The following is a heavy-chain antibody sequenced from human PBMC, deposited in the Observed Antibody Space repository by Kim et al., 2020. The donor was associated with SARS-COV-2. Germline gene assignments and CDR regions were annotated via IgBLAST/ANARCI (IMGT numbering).Heavy chain of an antibody. V-gene: IGHV4-31*03. J-gene: IGHJ5*02. D-gene: IGHD3-3*01. CDR2: IYYSGGT. CDR3: ARAMGITIFGVVIVNWLDP. CDR1: GGSISSGGYY. Sequence: SETLSLTCTVSGGSISSGGYYWSWIRQHPGKGLEWIGYIYYSGGTYYNPSLKSRVTISVDTSKNQFSLKLSSVTAADTAVYYCARAMGITIFGVVIVNWLDPWGQGTLVTVSS.